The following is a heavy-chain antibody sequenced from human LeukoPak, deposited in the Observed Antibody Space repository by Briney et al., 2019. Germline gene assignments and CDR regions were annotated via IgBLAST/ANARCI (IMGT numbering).Heavy chain of an antibody. CDR3: ARDTAMNHFDY. J-gene: IGHJ4*02. Sequence: SETLSLTCTVSGGSISSYYWSWIRQPPGKGLEWIGYIYYSGSTNYNPSLKSRVTISVDTSRNQFSLKLSSVTAADTAVYYSARDTAMNHFDYWGQGTLVTVSS. D-gene: IGHD5-18*01. CDR1: GGSISSYY. CDR2: IYYSGST. V-gene: IGHV4-59*01.